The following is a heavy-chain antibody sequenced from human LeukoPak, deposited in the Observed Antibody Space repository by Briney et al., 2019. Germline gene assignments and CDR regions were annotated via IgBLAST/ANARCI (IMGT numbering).Heavy chain of an antibody. CDR1: GYTFTGYY. J-gene: IGHJ4*02. Sequence: GASVKVSCKASGYTFTGYYMHWVRQAPGQGLEWMGWINPNSGGTNYAQKFQGRVTMTRDTSISTAYMELSRLRSDDTAVYYCARGGSITIFGVVLIDYWGQGTLVTVSS. D-gene: IGHD3-3*01. V-gene: IGHV1-2*02. CDR2: INPNSGGT. CDR3: ARGGSITIFGVVLIDY.